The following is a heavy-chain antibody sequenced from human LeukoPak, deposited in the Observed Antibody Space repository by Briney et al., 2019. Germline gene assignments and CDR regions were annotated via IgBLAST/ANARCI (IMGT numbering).Heavy chain of an antibody. J-gene: IGHJ2*01. CDR2: ISAHNVNT. CDR1: GYTFTTHG. Sequence: ASVKVSYNPSGYTFTTHGIAWVRQAPGLGLEWMGWISAHNVNTNYAQSLQGRVNMTTDTSTNTAYMELRSLRSDGTAVYYCARDGYFDLWGRGTLVTVSS. V-gene: IGHV1-18*01. CDR3: ARDGYFDL.